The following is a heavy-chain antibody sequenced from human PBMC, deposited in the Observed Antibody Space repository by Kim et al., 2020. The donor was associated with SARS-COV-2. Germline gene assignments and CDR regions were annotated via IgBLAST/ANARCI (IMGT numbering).Heavy chain of an antibody. CDR3: AREEDSYGYVGAFDI. V-gene: IGHV4-34*01. D-gene: IGHD5-18*01. CDR1: GGSFSGYY. Sequence: SETLSLTCAVYGGSFSGYYWSWIRQPPGKGLEWIGEINHSGSTNYNPSLKSRVTISVDTSKNQFSLKLSSVTAADTAVYYCAREEDSYGYVGAFDIWGQGTMVTVSS. CDR2: INHSGST. J-gene: IGHJ3*02.